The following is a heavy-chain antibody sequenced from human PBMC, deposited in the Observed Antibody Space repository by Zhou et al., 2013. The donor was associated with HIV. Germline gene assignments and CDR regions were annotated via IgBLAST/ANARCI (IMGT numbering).Heavy chain of an antibody. CDR3: ARGEAVAGRGGWFDP. CDR2: TNPRSGGT. J-gene: IGHJ5*02. V-gene: IGHV1-2*02. D-gene: IGHD6-19*01. Sequence: QVQLVQSGAEVTKPGASVKVSCKAAGYRFIYYYIHWVRQAPGQGLEWMGWTNPRSGGTNYAQNFQGRVTMTRDTFIATAYMELNRLRSDDTAIYYCARGEAVAGRGGWFDPWGQGTQVTVSS. CDR1: GYRFIYYY.